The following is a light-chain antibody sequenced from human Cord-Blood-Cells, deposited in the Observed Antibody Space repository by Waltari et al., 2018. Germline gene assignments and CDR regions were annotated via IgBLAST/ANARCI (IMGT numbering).Light chain of an antibody. Sequence: SYELTQPLSVSVALGQTARIPCGGKHIGRQNVHWYQQKPGQAPVLVIYRDSNRPSGIPERFSGSNSGNTATLTISRAQAGDEADYYCQVWDSSVVFGGGTKLTVL. CDR3: QVWDSSVV. V-gene: IGLV3-9*01. J-gene: IGLJ2*01. CDR1: HIGRQN. CDR2: RDS.